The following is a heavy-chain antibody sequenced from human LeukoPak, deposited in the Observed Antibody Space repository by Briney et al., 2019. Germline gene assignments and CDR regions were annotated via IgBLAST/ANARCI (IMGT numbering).Heavy chain of an antibody. CDR1: GFTFSKYW. D-gene: IGHD2-2*01. Sequence: PGGSLRLSCAASGFTFSKYWTLWVRQAPGKGLESVSRINTDGTVTTYADSVKGRFTVSRDNADNTMFLQMSSVRDEDTAVYYCATKEGLEPAPDSWGQGTPVTVSS. CDR3: ATKEGLEPAPDS. V-gene: IGHV3-74*01. CDR2: INTDGTVT. J-gene: IGHJ6*01.